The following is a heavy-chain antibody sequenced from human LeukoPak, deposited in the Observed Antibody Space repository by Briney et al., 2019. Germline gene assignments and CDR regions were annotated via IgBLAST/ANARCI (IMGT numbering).Heavy chain of an antibody. V-gene: IGHV3-48*04. D-gene: IGHD6-19*01. CDR1: GFTFSDYS. CDR3: AKGIYSSGWSYFDY. CDR2: IGTSSGNT. J-gene: IGHJ4*01. Sequence: GGSLRLSCAASGFTFSDYSMNWVRQAPGKGLEWISWIGTSSGNTKYADSVKGRFTISGDNAKNSLYLQMNSLRAEDTAVYYCAKGIYSSGWSYFDYWGHGTLVTVSS.